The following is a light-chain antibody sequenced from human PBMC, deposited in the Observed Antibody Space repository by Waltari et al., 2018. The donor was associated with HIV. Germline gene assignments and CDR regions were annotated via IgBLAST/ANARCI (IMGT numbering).Light chain of an antibody. Sequence: QSALTQPASVSGSPGQSVTISCTGGNTDIGAFDLVSWDQKRAGEAPPLIIFGVTSRPSGVSSLFSVFKSGHTASLTISGLHDGDEAYYFCSSYSTLKTILFGGGTKLTV. CDR3: SSYSTLKTIL. J-gene: IGLJ3*02. V-gene: IGLV2-14*03. CDR2: GVT. CDR1: NTDIGAFDL.